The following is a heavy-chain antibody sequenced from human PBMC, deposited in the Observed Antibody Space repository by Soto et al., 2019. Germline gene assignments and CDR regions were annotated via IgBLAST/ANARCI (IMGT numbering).Heavy chain of an antibody. J-gene: IGHJ4*01. CDR2: IKSKGHGGTT. CDR1: GFAFSNAW. Sequence: GGSLRLSCAASGFAFSNAWINWVRQAPGKGLEWVGRIKSKGHGGTTDFAAPVRGRFAISRDDSRNLVYMQMNSLNTEETAVYYCTTDSYTSVIVVRFDYWGHGTLVTVSS. D-gene: IGHD3-22*01. CDR3: TTDSYTSVIVVRFDY. V-gene: IGHV3-15*07.